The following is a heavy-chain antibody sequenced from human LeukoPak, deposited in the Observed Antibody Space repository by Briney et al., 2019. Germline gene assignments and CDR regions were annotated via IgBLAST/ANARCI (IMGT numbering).Heavy chain of an antibody. V-gene: IGHV3-74*01. D-gene: IGHD6-19*01. CDR1: GITFNNYW. CDR3: ARGGYSSGLDY. CDR2: IDTDGSGT. J-gene: IGHJ4*02. Sequence: GGSLRLSCAASGITFNNYWLHWVRQAPGKGLVWVSRIDTDGSGTTYADSVKGRFTVSRDNAKNTLYLQMTSLRAEDTAVYYCARGGYSSGLDYWGQGILVTVSS.